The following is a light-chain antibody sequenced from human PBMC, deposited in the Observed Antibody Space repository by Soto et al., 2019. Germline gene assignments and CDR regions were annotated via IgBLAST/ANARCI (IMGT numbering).Light chain of an antibody. Sequence: QSVLTQPPSVSGAPGQRVTISCTGSSSNIGAGYDVHWYQQLPGTAPKLLIYVNRNRPSGVPDRFSASKSGTSASLAITGLLAEDEADYYCQSYDNRLSGSVVFGGGTQLTVL. CDR2: VNR. J-gene: IGLJ2*01. CDR3: QSYDNRLSGSVV. V-gene: IGLV1-40*01. CDR1: SSNIGAGYD.